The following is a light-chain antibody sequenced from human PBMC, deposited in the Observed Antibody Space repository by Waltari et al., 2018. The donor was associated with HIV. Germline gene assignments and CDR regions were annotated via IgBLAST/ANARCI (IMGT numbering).Light chain of an antibody. CDR2: GKT. J-gene: IGLJ2*01. V-gene: IGLV1-40*01. Sequence: QSVLPQPPSVSGPPGQRVTISCTGNTSNIGAGYDVHCYQHLPGTAPKLHIYGKTNRPSGVPDRLSGSTSGTSASRISSGLQADDEADFYCLSYDSSVSGVIFCGGTKLTV. CDR3: LSYDSSVSGVI. CDR1: TSNIGAGYD.